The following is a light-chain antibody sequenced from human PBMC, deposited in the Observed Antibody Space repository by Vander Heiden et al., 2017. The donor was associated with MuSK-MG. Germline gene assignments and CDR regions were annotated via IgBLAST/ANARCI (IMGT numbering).Light chain of an antibody. J-gene: IGKJ4*01. CDR3: QQYNTYVLI. CDR1: QSISSW. CDR2: KAS. V-gene: IGKV1-5*03. Sequence: DIQMTQSPSTLSASVGDRVTITCRASQSISSWLAWYQQKPGKAPKLLIYKASTLESGVPSRFSGSGSATEFTLTISSLQPDDFATYYCQQYNTYVLIFGGGTKVEIK.